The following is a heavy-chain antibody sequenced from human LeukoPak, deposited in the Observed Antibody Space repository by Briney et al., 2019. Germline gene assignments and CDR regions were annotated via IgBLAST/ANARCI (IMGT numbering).Heavy chain of an antibody. V-gene: IGHV3-53*01. J-gene: IGHJ4*02. CDR2: IYSGGST. CDR3: AKVTSTVTQAY. Sequence: GGSLRLSCAASGFTVSSNYMSWVRQAPGKGLEWVSVIYSGGSTYYADSVKGRFTISRDNSKNTLYLQMNSLRAEDTAVYYCAKVTSTVTQAYWGQGTLVTVSS. D-gene: IGHD4-17*01. CDR1: GFTVSSNY.